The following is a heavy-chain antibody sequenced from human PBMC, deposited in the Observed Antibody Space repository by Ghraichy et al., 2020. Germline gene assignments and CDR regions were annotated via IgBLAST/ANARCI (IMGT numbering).Heavy chain of an antibody. CDR1: GFTFSSYW. CDR2: IKQDGSEK. V-gene: IGHV3-7*03. D-gene: IGHD4-17*01. Sequence: GGSLRLSCAASGFTFSSYWMSWVRQAPGKGLEWVANIKQDGSEKYYVDSVKGRFTISRDNAKNSLYLQMNSLRAEDTAVYYCAREEYGDDYGDCYFDYWGQGTLVTVSS. CDR3: AREEYGDDYGDCYFDY. J-gene: IGHJ4*02.